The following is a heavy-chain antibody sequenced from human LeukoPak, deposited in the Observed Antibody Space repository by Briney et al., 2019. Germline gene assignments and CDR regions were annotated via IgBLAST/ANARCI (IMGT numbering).Heavy chain of an antibody. Sequence: SETLSLTCTVSSGSIRSGSYYWSWIRQPAGKGLEWIGRMYTSGSTNYNPSLKSRVTISVDTSKNQFSLNLSSVTAADTAVYYCARDDYSNYDAFDIWGQGTMVTVSS. J-gene: IGHJ3*02. CDR1: SGSIRSGSYY. D-gene: IGHD4-11*01. V-gene: IGHV4-61*02. CDR2: MYTSGST. CDR3: ARDDYSNYDAFDI.